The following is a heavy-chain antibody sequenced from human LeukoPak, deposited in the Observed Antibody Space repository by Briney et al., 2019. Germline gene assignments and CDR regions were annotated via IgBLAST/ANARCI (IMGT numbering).Heavy chain of an antibody. CDR3: AREMKDSSGSFLAH. D-gene: IGHD3-22*01. J-gene: IGHJ4*02. V-gene: IGHV3-48*03. CDR1: GFTFSDYE. CDR2: ISSRSSTK. Sequence: SGGSLRLSCAVSGFTFSDYEMNWVRQAPGKGLEWVSYISSRSSTKYYADSVSGRFTVSRDNAKSSLYLQMNSLRAEDTALYYCAREMKDSSGSFLAHWGQGTLVTVSS.